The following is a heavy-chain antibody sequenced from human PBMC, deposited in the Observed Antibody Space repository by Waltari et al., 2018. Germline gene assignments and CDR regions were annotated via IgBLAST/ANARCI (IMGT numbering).Heavy chain of an antibody. CDR1: GDSINSRDYY. CDR3: ARGELGLRRFDY. D-gene: IGHD7-27*01. CDR2: IYSDGIT. Sequence: VQLQESGPGLVQPSQTLSLICSVSGDSINSRDYYWTWIRPLAGEGLEWIGYIYSDGITNYNPSLIGRLTMALDTSKTQFSLKLSFMTAVDTAVYYCARGELGLRRFDYWGRGALVTVSS. J-gene: IGHJ4*02. V-gene: IGHV4-61*09.